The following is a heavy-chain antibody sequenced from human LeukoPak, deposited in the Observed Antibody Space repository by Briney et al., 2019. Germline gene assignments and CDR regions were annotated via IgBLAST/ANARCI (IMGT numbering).Heavy chain of an antibody. CDR3: AKDSDYYDTSGYPDFDY. V-gene: IGHV3-30*02. D-gene: IGHD3-22*01. J-gene: IGHJ4*02. CDR2: IRHDGTKK. Sequence: GGSLRLSCAASGFTFSSYGIHWVRQAPGKGLEWVAVIRHDGTKKYYADSVKGRFTISRDNSNNTLYLQMNSLTAEDTAVYYCAKDSDYYDTSGYPDFDYWGQGTLVTVSS. CDR1: GFTFSSYG.